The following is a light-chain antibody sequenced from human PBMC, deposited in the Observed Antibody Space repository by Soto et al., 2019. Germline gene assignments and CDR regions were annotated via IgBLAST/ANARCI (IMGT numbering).Light chain of an antibody. CDR2: RAS. CDR3: QQYDSNSWT. Sequence: DIQLTQSPSTLSASVGDRVTITCRASQSVGRGVAWYQQKPGKAPKLLIYRASSLQSGIPSTFSGRGSGTEFTLTISSLQPDDFATYYCQQYDSNSWTFGQGTKVDVK. CDR1: QSVGRG. V-gene: IGKV1-5*03. J-gene: IGKJ1*01.